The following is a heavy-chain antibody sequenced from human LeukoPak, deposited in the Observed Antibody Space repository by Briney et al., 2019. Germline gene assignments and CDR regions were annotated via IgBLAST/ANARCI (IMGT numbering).Heavy chain of an antibody. CDR2: IYSSGST. Sequence: PSETLSLTCSVSGGSISSYYWSWIRQPAGKGLEWIGRIYSSGSTNYNPSLTTRVTMSLDTSKNQFSLNLTTVTAADTAVYYCARTSARGAQFDYWGQGTLVTVSS. CDR1: GGSISSYY. J-gene: IGHJ4*02. CDR3: ARTSARGAQFDY. D-gene: IGHD3-10*01. V-gene: IGHV4-4*07.